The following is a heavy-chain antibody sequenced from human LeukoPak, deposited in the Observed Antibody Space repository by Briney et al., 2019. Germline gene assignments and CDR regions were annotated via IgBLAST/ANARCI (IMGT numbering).Heavy chain of an antibody. Sequence: PGGSLRLSCAASGFTFSSYSMNWVHQAPGKGLEWVSYISSSSSTIYYADSVKGRFTISRDNAKNSLYLQMNSLRAEDTAVYYCARAPDYGDYVTLYYYMDVWGKGTTVTVSS. CDR2: ISSSSSTI. CDR3: ARAPDYGDYVTLYYYMDV. V-gene: IGHV3-48*04. J-gene: IGHJ6*03. CDR1: GFTFSSYS. D-gene: IGHD4-17*01.